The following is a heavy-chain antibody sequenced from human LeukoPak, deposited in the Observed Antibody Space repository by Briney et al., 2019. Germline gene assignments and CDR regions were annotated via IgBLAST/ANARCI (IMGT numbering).Heavy chain of an antibody. Sequence: PGGSLRLSCAASGFTFSSYWMHWVRQAPGKGLEWVSRINSDGSSTSYADSVKGRFTISRDNAKNTLYLQMNSLRAEDTAVYYCARDWEESIAPTNWFDPWGQGTLVTVSS. D-gene: IGHD6-6*01. CDR3: ARDWEESIAPTNWFDP. CDR2: INSDGSST. V-gene: IGHV3-74*01. J-gene: IGHJ5*02. CDR1: GFTFSSYW.